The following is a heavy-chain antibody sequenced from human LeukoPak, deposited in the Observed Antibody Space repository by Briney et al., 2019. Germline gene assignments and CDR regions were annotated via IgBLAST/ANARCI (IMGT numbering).Heavy chain of an antibody. D-gene: IGHD3-3*01. CDR2: INSDGSST. V-gene: IGHV3-74*01. J-gene: IGHJ3*02. Sequence: PGGSLRLSCAASGFTFSSYWMHWVRQAPGKGLVWVSRINSDGSSTTYADSVKGRFTISRDNAKNTLYLQMNSLRAEDTAVYYCARGLGCWSGYYNAFDIWGQGTMVTVSS. CDR1: GFTFSSYW. CDR3: ARGLGCWSGYYNAFDI.